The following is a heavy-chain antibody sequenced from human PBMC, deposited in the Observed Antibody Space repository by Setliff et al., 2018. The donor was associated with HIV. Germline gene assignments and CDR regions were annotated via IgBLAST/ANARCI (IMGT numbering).Heavy chain of an antibody. V-gene: IGHV4-39*01. D-gene: IGHD3-9*01. CDR3: ARRESYYDILKGRAFDGFDI. CDR2: MHYGGFF. CDR1: GGSFRGSRYY. Sequence: SETLSLTCTVSGGSFRGSRYYWGWIRQPPGKGLEWIGNMHYGGFFWYSPSLKSRVTISVDTSKNQFSLKLSSVTAADTAVYDCARRESYYDILKGRAFDGFDIWGQGTMVTVS. J-gene: IGHJ3*02.